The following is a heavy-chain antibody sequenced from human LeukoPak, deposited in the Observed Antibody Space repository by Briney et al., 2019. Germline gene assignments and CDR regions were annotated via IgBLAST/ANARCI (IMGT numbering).Heavy chain of an antibody. CDR3: ARMSSIAVAGWDY. J-gene: IGHJ4*02. Sequence: GGSPRLSCAASGFTFSSYSMNWVRQAPGKGLEWVSSISSSSSYVYYADSVKGRFTISRDNAKNSLYLQMNSLRAEDTAVYYCARMSSIAVAGWDYWGQGTLVTVSS. CDR2: ISSSSSYV. V-gene: IGHV3-21*01. CDR1: GFTFSSYS. D-gene: IGHD6-19*01.